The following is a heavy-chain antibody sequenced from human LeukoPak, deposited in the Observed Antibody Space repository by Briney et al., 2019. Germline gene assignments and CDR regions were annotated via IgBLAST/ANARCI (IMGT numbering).Heavy chain of an antibody. D-gene: IGHD4-17*01. V-gene: IGHV1-3*01. CDR2: INAGNGNT. CDR1: GYTFTSYA. Sequence: ASVKVSCKASGYTFTSYAMHWVRQAPGQRLEWMGWINAGNGNTKYSQKFQGRVTITRDTSASTAYVELSSLRSEDTAVYYCARGSIGYGDDRFFDYWGQGTLVTVSS. CDR3: ARGSIGYGDDRFFDY. J-gene: IGHJ4*02.